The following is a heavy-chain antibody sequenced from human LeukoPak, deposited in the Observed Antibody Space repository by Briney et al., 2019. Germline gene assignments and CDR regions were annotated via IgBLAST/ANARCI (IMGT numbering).Heavy chain of an antibody. V-gene: IGHV3-74*01. J-gene: IGHJ4*02. CDR2: ISTDGYTT. Sequence: GGSLRLSCAASGRAFSAYKMHWVRHAPRKGLVWVSRISTDGYTTDYADFVQGRFTASRDNTKNTWSLEMNSLRAEDTAVYYCVVGGSPGYWGQGTLVTVSS. CDR3: VVGGSPGY. CDR1: GRAFSAYK. D-gene: IGHD2-15*01.